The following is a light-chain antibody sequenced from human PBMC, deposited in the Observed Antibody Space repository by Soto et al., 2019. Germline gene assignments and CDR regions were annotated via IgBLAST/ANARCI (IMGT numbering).Light chain of an antibody. J-gene: IGLJ3*02. CDR3: SSCISSGNFGV. V-gene: IGLV2-18*02. CDR2: VK. CDR1: SSDVGPDDY. Sequence: QSALNQPPSVSASPGQSVSLSCTGISSDVGPDDYVSWFPRHSFFVKTQAAGVCDRFSASKSGSTASMTIFGLQPDDEADCWCSSCISSGNFGVFGGGTKLTVL.